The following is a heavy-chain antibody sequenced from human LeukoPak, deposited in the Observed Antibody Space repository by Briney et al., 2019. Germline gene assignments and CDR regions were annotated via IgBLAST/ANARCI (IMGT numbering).Heavy chain of an antibody. CDR3: AGWVTTKDAFDI. V-gene: IGHV3-33*08. CDR1: GFTFDNYG. D-gene: IGHD2-21*02. Sequence: GSSLRLSCAASGFTFDNYGMHWVRQAPGKGLEWVAALSFDGKTKYLADSVKGRFTISRDNAENTLYLQMNSLRAEDTAVYYCAGWVTTKDAFDIWGQGTMVTVSS. J-gene: IGHJ3*02. CDR2: LSFDGKTK.